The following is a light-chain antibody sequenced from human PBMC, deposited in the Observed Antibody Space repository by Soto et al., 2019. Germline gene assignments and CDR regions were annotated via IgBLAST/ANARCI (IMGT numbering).Light chain of an antibody. J-gene: IGKJ4*01. CDR3: QRYGTSLPLT. CDR2: GAS. V-gene: IGKV3-20*01. Sequence: EIVLTQSPGTLSLSPGDRATLSCRASHIVSSNFLAWYQQKPGQAPRLLIYGASSRATGIPDRFSGSGSGTDFTLTISRLEPEDFAVYYCQRYGTSLPLTFGGGTKVDIK. CDR1: HIVSSNF.